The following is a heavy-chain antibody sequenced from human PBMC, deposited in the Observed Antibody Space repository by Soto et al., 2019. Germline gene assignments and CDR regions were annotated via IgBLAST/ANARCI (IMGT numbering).Heavy chain of an antibody. CDR3: ARGGISHWAYFYYMDV. V-gene: IGHV4-34*01. J-gene: IGHJ6*03. D-gene: IGHD2-21*01. CDR1: GGSLSDYF. CDR2: INHLGSI. Sequence: PXXTLSLTFVVSGGSLSDYFWRWILQPPGMALEWIGEINHLGSINYNPSLKSRVTMSVDTSKNQFSLTLNSVTAADTATYYCARGGISHWAYFYYMDVWDRGTTVTVSS.